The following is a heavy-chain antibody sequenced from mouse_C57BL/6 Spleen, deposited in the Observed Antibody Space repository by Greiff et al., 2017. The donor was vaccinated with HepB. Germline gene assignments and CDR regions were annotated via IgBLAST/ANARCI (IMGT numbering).Heavy chain of an antibody. J-gene: IGHJ4*01. CDR1: GYAFSSYW. V-gene: IGHV1-80*01. D-gene: IGHD1-1*01. CDR2: IYPGDGDT. CDR3: ARVDYYGSSPYYYAMDY. Sequence: VKLVESGAELVKPGASVKISCKASGYAFSSYWMNWVKQRPGKGLEWIGQIYPGDGDTNYNGKFKGKATLTADKSSSTAYMQLSSLTSEDSAVYFCARVDYYGSSPYYYAMDYWGQGTSVTVSS.